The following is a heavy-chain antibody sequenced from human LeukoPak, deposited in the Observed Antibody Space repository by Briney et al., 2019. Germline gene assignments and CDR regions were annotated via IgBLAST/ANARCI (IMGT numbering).Heavy chain of an antibody. V-gene: IGHV1-69*13. Sequence: SVKVSCKASGGTFSSYAISWVRQAPGQGLEWMGGIIPIFGTANYAQKFQGRDTITADESTSTAYMELSSLRSEDTAVYYCAREDDDIDAFDIWGQGTMVTVSS. CDR3: AREDDDIDAFDI. CDR2: IIPIFGTA. D-gene: IGHD3-9*01. J-gene: IGHJ3*02. CDR1: GGTFSSYA.